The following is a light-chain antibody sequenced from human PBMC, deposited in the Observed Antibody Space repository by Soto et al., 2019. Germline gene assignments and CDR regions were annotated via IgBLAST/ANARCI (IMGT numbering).Light chain of an antibody. J-gene: IGLJ1*01. CDR3: SSYTAFTTYV. CDR2: DVG. Sequence: QSALTPPASVSGSPGQSITISCTGTNSDVGAYSDVSWYQQYPGKAPKLLIYDVGARPSGISDRFSGSKSGNTASLTISGLQAEDEADYYCSSYTAFTTYVFGSGTTVTVL. CDR1: NSDVGAYSD. V-gene: IGLV2-14*03.